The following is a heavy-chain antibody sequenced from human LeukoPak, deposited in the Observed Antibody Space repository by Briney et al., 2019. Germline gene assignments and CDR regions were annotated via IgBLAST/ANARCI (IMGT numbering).Heavy chain of an antibody. CDR1: GASISSYY. Sequence: SETLSLTCTVSGASISSYYWSWIRQSPGKGLEWIGYIYYSGRTNYNPSLKSRVTISVDTSKNQFPLKLTSATAADTAVYYCARPKFRYYYDSSGYYISNWGQGTLVTVSS. J-gene: IGHJ4*02. CDR3: ARPKFRYYYDSSGYYISN. CDR2: IYYSGRT. D-gene: IGHD3-22*01. V-gene: IGHV4-59*01.